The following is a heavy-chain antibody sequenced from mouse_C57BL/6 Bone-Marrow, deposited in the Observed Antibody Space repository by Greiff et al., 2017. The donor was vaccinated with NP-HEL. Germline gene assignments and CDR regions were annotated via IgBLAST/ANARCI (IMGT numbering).Heavy chain of an antibody. J-gene: IGHJ1*03. Sequence: EVHLVESGGGLVQPGGSLKLSCAASGFTFSDYYMYWVRQTPEKRLEWVAYISNGGGSTYYPDTVKGRFTISRDNAKNTLYLQMSRLKSEDTAMYYCARHVYLLWLRQGYFDVWGTGTTVTVSS. CDR1: GFTFSDYY. CDR3: ARHVYLLWLRQGYFDV. V-gene: IGHV5-12*01. D-gene: IGHD2-2*01. CDR2: ISNGGGST.